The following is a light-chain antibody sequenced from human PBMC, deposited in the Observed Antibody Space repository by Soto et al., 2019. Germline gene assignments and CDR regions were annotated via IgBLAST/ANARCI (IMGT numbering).Light chain of an antibody. V-gene: IGLV4-69*01. Sequence: QLVLTQSPSASASLGASVKLTCTLSSGHSNYAIAWHQQQQEKGPRHLMKLNSDGSHSKGDGIPDRSSGSSSGADRYLTISSLQSEDEAYYYCQTWGTGIQIFGGGTKLTVL. CDR1: SGHSNYA. J-gene: IGLJ2*01. CDR2: LNSDGSH. CDR3: QTWGTGIQI.